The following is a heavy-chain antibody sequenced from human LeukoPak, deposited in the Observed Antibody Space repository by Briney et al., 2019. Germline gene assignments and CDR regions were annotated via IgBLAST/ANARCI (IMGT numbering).Heavy chain of an antibody. V-gene: IGHV1-69*05. J-gene: IGHJ4*02. CDR1: GGTFSSYA. CDR2: IIPIFGTA. CDR3: ARDRKVNGGYSYGFGY. D-gene: IGHD5-18*01. Sequence: GASVKVSCKASGGTFSSYAISWVRQAPGQGLEWMGGIIPIFGTANYAQKFQGRVTITTDESTSTAYMELSSLRSEDTAVYYCARDRKVNGGYSYGFGYWGQGILVTVSS.